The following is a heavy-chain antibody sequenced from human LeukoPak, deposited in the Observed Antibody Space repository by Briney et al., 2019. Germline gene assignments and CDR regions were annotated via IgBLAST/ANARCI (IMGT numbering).Heavy chain of an antibody. CDR1: GGSISGYY. CDR2: IYYTGST. Sequence: SETLSLTCTVSGGSISGYYWSWIRQPPGKGLEWIGYIYYTGSTTYNPSLKSRVTISVDTSKNQLSLRLSSVTAADTAVYYCVRHQEVGAIAFDYWGQGTLVTVSS. D-gene: IGHD1-26*01. CDR3: VRHQEVGAIAFDY. J-gene: IGHJ4*02. V-gene: IGHV4-59*08.